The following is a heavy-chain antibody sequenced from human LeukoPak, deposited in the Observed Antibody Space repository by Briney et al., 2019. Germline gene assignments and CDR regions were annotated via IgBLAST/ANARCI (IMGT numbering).Heavy chain of an antibody. V-gene: IGHV3-74*01. Sequence: GGSLRLSCAASGFTFRRYWMQWVRQVPGKGLVWVSRINTDETATSYADSVKGRFTVSRDNARNTLYLQMNSVTAEDTAVYYCVRELTLDYGMDVWGQGTTVTVSS. CDR3: VRELTLDYGMDV. J-gene: IGHJ6*02. CDR2: INTDETAT. CDR1: GFTFRRYW.